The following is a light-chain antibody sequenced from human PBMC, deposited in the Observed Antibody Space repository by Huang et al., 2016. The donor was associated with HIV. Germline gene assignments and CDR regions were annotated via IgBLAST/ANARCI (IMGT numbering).Light chain of an antibody. CDR1: QTISTF. Sequence: DIQMTQSPSSLSTSVGDRISITCRASQTISTFLNWHQQQPGKAPKLLIYAASNLQSGVSSRFSGTGSGTHFTLTVTGLQPDDFATYFCQQTSSVPLTFGGGTRVE. CDR3: QQTSSVPLT. V-gene: IGKV1-39*01. J-gene: IGKJ4*01. CDR2: AAS.